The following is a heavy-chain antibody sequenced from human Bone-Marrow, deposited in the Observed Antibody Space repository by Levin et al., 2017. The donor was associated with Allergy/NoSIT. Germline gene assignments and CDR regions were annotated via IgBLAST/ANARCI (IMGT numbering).Heavy chain of an antibody. V-gene: IGHV3-20*01. CDR1: QFIFDDHG. CDR2: ITWNGGTT. Sequence: AGGSLRLSCVASQFIFDDHGMSWVRQAPGKGLEWVSGITWNGGTTGYADSVKGRFTISRDNANNTLYLQMNSLRAEDTALYHCARVGNYAVIADAFDLWGQGTMVTVS. D-gene: IGHD1-7*01. J-gene: IGHJ3*01. CDR3: ARVGNYAVIADAFDL.